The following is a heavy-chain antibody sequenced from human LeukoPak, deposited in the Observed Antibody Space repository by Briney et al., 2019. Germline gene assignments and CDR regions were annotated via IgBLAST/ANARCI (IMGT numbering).Heavy chain of an antibody. CDR2: ISRSSSSK. D-gene: IGHD3-10*01. J-gene: IGHJ4*02. V-gene: IGHV3-48*02. Sequence: GGSLRLSCAASGFTFSTYRMNWVRQAPGKGLEWVAYISRSSSSKHYADSVKGRFTISRDNAKNSLYLQMSSLRDEDTAVYYCVREDPSEYGSIDYWGQGTLVTVSS. CDR1: GFTFSTYR. CDR3: VREDPSEYGSIDY.